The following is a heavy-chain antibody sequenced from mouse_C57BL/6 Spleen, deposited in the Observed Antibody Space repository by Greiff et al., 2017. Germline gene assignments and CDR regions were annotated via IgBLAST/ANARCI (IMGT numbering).Heavy chain of an antibody. CDR1: GFTFSSYS. V-gene: IGHV5-4*01. CDR3: AREARYEYDRYFDV. Sequence: EVKLMESGGGLVKPGGSLKLSCAASGFTFSSYSMSWVRQTPEKRLEWVATISDGGSYTYYPDNVKGRFTISRDNAKNNLYLQMSHMKSEDTAMYYCAREARYEYDRYFDVWGTGTTVTVSS. J-gene: IGHJ1*03. CDR2: ISDGGSYT. D-gene: IGHD2-4*01.